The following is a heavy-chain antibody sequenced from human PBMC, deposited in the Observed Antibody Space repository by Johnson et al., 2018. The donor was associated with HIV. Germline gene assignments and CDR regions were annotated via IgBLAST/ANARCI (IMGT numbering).Heavy chain of an antibody. CDR2: IGTAGDT. J-gene: IGHJ3*02. CDR3: TVAGNGGAFDI. D-gene: IGHD6-19*01. V-gene: IGHV3-13*01. CDR1: GFTFSSYD. Sequence: VQLVESGGNLVQPGGSLRLSCAASGFTFSSYDLHWVRQATGKGLEWVSSIGTAGDTFYPGSVKGRFAISRQNAKNSLYLQMNSLRAGDTAVYYCTVAGNGGAFDIWGQGTLVPVSS.